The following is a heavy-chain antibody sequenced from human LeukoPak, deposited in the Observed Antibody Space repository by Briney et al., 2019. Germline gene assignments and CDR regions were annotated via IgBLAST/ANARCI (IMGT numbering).Heavy chain of an antibody. V-gene: IGHV4-59*01. J-gene: IGHJ4*02. CDR2: IYYSGST. CDR3: ARYSGGAYHFDY. CDR1: GGSISGYY. D-gene: IGHD2-21*01. Sequence: PSETLSLTCTVSGGSISGYYWSWIRQPPGKGLEWIGHIYYSGSTNYNPSLKSRVTISVDTSKNQFSLRLSSVSAADTAVYYCARYSGGAYHFDYWGQGTLLTVSS.